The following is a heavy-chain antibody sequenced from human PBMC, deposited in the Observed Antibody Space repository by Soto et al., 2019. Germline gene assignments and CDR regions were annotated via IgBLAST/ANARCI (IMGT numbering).Heavy chain of an antibody. CDR1: GGSMNSYH. D-gene: IGHD6-6*01. Sequence: SETPDIGCSVSGGSMNSYHWNWIRQSPGKELEWIGNIFSSGATDYNPSLKSRVTIPLDTSKKQFSLKLTSVTAADTAVYYCARDRDPYSSSSSRWFDPWGQGALVTVSS. V-gene: IGHV4-59*12. CDR3: ARDRDPYSSSSSRWFDP. J-gene: IGHJ5*02. CDR2: IFSSGAT.